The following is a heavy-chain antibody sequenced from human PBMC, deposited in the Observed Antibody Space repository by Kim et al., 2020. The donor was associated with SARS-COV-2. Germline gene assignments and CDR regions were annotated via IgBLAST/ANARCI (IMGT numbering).Heavy chain of an antibody. CDR3: ARDRMVRGVTVGFDP. J-gene: IGHJ5*02. CDR1: GGSISSGSYY. Sequence: SETLSLTCTVSGGSISSGSYYWSWIRQPAGKGLEWIGRIYTSGSTNYNPSLKSRVTISVDTSKNQFSLKLSSVTAADTAVYYCARDRMVRGVTVGFDPWGQGTLVTVSS. CDR2: IYTSGST. D-gene: IGHD3-10*01. V-gene: IGHV4-61*02.